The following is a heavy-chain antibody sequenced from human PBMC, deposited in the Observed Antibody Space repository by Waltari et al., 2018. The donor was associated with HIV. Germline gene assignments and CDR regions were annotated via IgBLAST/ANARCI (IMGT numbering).Heavy chain of an antibody. V-gene: IGHV3-30*02. CDR3: AKDGAPGRDVFFDI. J-gene: IGHJ4*01. Sequence: VGSGEGVVQQGGSLRLSCVASELLLQPYAPHGVRQTPGKGLWWGTLKRYGTSKQYDLDSHQGRNIISRNNSKNALFLEMNPLRHEATAKYYWAKDGAPGRDVFFDIWGQGTMVTVSS. CDR1: ELLLQPYA. D-gene: IGHD3-9*01. CDR2: KRYGTSKQ.